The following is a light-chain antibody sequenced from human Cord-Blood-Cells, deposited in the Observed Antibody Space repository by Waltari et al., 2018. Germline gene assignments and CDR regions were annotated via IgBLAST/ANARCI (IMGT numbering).Light chain of an antibody. Sequence: DIQMTQSPSSLSASVGDRVTITCRASQSISSYLNWYQQKPGKAPKLLIYAASSLQSGVPSRFSGHGSGTEFTLTISSLQTEGFATYYWQQSYSTPRTFGQGTKVEIK. CDR2: AAS. J-gene: IGKJ1*01. CDR3: QQSYSTPRT. CDR1: QSISSY. V-gene: IGKV1-39*01.